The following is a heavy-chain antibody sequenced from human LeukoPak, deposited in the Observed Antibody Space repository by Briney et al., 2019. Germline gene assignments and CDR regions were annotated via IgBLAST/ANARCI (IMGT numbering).Heavy chain of an antibody. CDR3: ARMYSSGWPDY. J-gene: IGHJ4*02. D-gene: IGHD6-19*01. Sequence: ASVKVSCKASGYTFTGYGISWVRQAPGQGLEWMGWISAYNGNTNYAQKLQGRVTMTTDTSTSTAYMELRSLRPDDTAVYYCARMYSSGWPDYWGQGTLVTVSS. CDR2: ISAYNGNT. V-gene: IGHV1-18*01. CDR1: GYTFTGYG.